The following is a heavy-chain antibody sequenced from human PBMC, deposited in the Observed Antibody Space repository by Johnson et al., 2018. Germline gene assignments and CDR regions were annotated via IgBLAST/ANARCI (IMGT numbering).Heavy chain of an antibody. Sequence: QVQLLESGGGVVQPGRSLRLSCAASGFTFSSYGMHWVRQAPGKGLEWVAVIWYDGSNKYYADSVKGRFTISRDNSKNTLYLQMNSLSAEDTAVYYCARDHCSSTSCYLYYYGMDVWGQGTTVTVSS. CDR1: GFTFSSYG. V-gene: IGHV3-33*01. J-gene: IGHJ6*02. CDR3: ARDHCSSTSCYLYYYGMDV. D-gene: IGHD2-2*01. CDR2: IWYDGSNK.